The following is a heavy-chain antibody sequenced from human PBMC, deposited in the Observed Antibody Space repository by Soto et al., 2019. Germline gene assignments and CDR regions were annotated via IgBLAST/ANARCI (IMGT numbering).Heavy chain of an antibody. J-gene: IGHJ5*02. V-gene: IGHV4-59*08. D-gene: IGHD3-10*01. CDR1: GGSISSYY. Sequence: PSETLSLTCTVSGGSISSYYWSWIRQPPGKGLAWIGYVYYTGTNDYNPSFKGRVTRSIDPSKNQFSLKLSSVTAADTAVYYCARQATMVRGVIGWFDPWGQGTLVTVSS. CDR2: VYYTGTN. CDR3: ARQATMVRGVIGWFDP.